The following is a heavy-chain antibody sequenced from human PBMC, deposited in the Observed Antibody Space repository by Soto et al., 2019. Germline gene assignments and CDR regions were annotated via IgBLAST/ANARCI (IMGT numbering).Heavy chain of an antibody. V-gene: IGHV4-4*02. J-gene: IGHJ4*02. CDR2: IYHSGST. D-gene: IGHD6-19*01. CDR1: GGSISSSNW. CDR3: ARDLGEYSSGWYFDY. Sequence: QVQLQESGPGLVKPSGTLSLTCAVSGGSISSSNWWSWVRQPPGKGLKWIGEIYHSGSTNYNPSLKSRVTISVDKSKNQFSLKLSSVTAADTAVYYCARDLGEYSSGWYFDYWGQGTLVTVSS.